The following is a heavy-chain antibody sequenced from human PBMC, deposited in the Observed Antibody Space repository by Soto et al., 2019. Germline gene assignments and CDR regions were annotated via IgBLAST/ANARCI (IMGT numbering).Heavy chain of an antibody. V-gene: IGHV1-69*12. CDR3: ARDKDRQQLGGNYYYIMDV. J-gene: IGHJ6*01. D-gene: IGHD3-3*02. CDR1: GGTFRTSA. Sequence: QVQLVQSGAEVKKPGSSVKVSCKTSGGTFRTSAISWVRQAPGQGLEWMGGIMPVFPTPDYAQKFQGRVTITADESTSTAYMELSSLGSDDTAVYYCARDKDRQQLGGNYYYIMDVWGQGTTVTVSS. CDR2: IMPVFPTP.